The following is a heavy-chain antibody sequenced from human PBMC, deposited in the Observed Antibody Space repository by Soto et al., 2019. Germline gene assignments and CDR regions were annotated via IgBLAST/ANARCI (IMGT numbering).Heavy chain of an antibody. J-gene: IGHJ4*02. CDR1: GFTFSSHA. V-gene: IGHV3-23*01. CDR3: AKVSSSWYAGFFDL. D-gene: IGHD6-13*01. CDR2: LSDSGDSI. Sequence: HPGGSLRLSCTASGFTFSSHAMTWVRQAPGKGLEWVSGLSDSGDSIYYADSVKGRFTIYRDNSMNTLYLQMNTLRVEDTAVYYCAKVSSSWYAGFFDLWGQGTLVTAPQ.